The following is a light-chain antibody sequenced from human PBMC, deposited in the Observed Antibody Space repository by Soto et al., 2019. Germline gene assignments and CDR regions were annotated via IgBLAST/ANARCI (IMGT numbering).Light chain of an antibody. V-gene: IGLV3-1*01. J-gene: IGLJ2*01. CDR2: KDR. CDR3: QAWDSDTVI. CDR1: KLGDKY. Sequence: SYELTQPPSVSVSPGQTATITCSGAKLGDKYVSWYQQKPDQSPVVVSHKDRLRPSGIPERFSGSNSGNTATLAISGTQAMDEADYYCQAWDSDTVIFGGGTKLTVL.